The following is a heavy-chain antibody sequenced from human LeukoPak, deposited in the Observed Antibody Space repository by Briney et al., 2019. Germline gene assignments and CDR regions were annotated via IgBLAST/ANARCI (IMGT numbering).Heavy chain of an antibody. CDR2: IYYSGSA. J-gene: IGHJ4*02. D-gene: IGHD2-15*01. Sequence: SETLSLTCTVSGGSTSSYYWNWIRQPPGKGLEWIGYIYYSGSANYNPSLKSRVTISVDTSKNQFSLKLSSATAADTAVYYCARSAYCSGGSCYATGLFAYWGQGTPVTVSS. CDR3: ARSAYCSGGSCYATGLFAY. V-gene: IGHV4-59*08. CDR1: GGSTSSYY.